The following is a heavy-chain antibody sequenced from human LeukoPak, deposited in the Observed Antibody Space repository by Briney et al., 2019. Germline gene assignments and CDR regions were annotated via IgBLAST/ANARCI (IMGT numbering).Heavy chain of an antibody. CDR3: ARERGDYGSGSPIVAFDY. D-gene: IGHD3-10*01. V-gene: IGHV3-30*04. J-gene: IGHJ4*02. CDR1: GFTFSSYA. Sequence: PGGSLRLSCAASGFTFSSYAMHWVRQAPGKGLEWVAVISYDGSNKYYADSVKGRFTISRDNSKNTLYLQMNSLRAGDTAVYYCARERGDYGSGSPIVAFDYWGQGTLVTVSS. CDR2: ISYDGSNK.